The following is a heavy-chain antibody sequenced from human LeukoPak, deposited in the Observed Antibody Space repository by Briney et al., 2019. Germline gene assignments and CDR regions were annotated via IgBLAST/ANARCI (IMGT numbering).Heavy chain of an antibody. CDR3: ARDVRAGNFDY. CDR1: GFTFCSHW. J-gene: IGHJ4*02. CDR2: IKGDGSEK. D-gene: IGHD3-10*01. Sequence: GSLRLSCAASGFTFCSHWMSWVRHAHGKGLEWAANIKGDGSEKYYVESVKDRFTISRDKFKNSLYVQRNSLRAEDTAVYYCARDVRAGNFDYWGQGTLVTVSS. V-gene: IGHV3-7*01.